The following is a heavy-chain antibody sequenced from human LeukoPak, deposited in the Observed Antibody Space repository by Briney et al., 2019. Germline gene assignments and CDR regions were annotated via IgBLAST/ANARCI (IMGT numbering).Heavy chain of an antibody. J-gene: IGHJ3*02. CDR1: GFIFSQFW. Sequence: GGSLRLSCAGSGFIFSQFWMQWVRQVPGKGLVWVSRINGDGSSTNYADSVKGRFTISRDNAKNTLYLQMNSLRAEDTAVYYCARDGLPTARDIWGQGTMVTVSS. V-gene: IGHV3-74*01. CDR2: INGDGSST. D-gene: IGHD6-6*01. CDR3: ARDGLPTARDI.